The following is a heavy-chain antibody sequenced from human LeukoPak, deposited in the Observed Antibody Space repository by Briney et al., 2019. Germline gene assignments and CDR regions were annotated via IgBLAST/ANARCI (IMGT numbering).Heavy chain of an antibody. CDR2: ISDSGSTI. CDR3: ARDHDSLGY. V-gene: IGHV3-48*04. D-gene: IGHD2-15*01. CDR1: GFTFSSYA. J-gene: IGHJ4*02. Sequence: GGSLRLSCAASGFTFSSYAMSWVRQAPGKGLEWISYISDSGSTIYYADSVKGRFTISRDNAKKSLFLQMNRLRADDTAVYYCARDHDSLGYWGQGTLVTVSS.